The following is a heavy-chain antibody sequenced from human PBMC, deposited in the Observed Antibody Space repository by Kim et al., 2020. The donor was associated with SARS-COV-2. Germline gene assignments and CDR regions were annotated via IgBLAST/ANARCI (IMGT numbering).Heavy chain of an antibody. V-gene: IGHV1-2*02. CDR3: ARVLSTTGTKYDY. Sequence: YAQKLPGRVTITRDTSLSTAYMELSRLRSDDTAVYYCARVLSTTGTKYDYWGQGTLVTVSS. J-gene: IGHJ4*02. D-gene: IGHD1-1*01.